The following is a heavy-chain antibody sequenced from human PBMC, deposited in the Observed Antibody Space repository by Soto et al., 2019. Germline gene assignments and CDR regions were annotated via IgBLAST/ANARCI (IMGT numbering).Heavy chain of an antibody. CDR1: GFTFSSYG. Sequence: GGSLRLSCAASGFTFSSYGMHWVRQAPGKGLEWVAVISYDGSNKYYADSVKGRFTISRDNSKNTLYLQMNSLRAEDTAVYYCAKEFVPSGSGSYLVPDYWGQGTLVTVSS. CDR2: ISYDGSNK. D-gene: IGHD3-10*01. J-gene: IGHJ4*02. V-gene: IGHV3-30*18. CDR3: AKEFVPSGSGSYLVPDY.